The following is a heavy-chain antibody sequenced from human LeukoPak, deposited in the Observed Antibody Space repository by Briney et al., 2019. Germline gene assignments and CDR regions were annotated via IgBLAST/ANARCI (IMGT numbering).Heavy chain of an antibody. CDR1: GFTFSSYA. CDR3: AKEGRRYFDWSNFIGDFFDS. V-gene: IGHV3-30*04. D-gene: IGHD3-9*01. CDR2: ISFDGTNK. J-gene: IGHJ4*02. Sequence: GGSLRLSCAASGFTFSSYAMHWVRQAPGKGLEWVAVISFDGTNKYYRDSVKGRFTISRDDSKHTLFLQMDSLRDDDTAVYYCAKEGRRYFDWSNFIGDFFDSWGQGTLVTVSS.